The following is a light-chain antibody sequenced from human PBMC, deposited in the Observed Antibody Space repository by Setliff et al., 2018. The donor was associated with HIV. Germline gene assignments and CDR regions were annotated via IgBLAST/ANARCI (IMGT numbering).Light chain of an antibody. CDR3: SSYTGSYTFHV. J-gene: IGLJ1*01. V-gene: IGLV2-14*01. CDR1: SSDVGGYNF. Sequence: LTQPASVSGSPGQSITISCTGSSSDVGGYNFVSWYQQHPGKAPKLMISEVSNRPSGVSNRFSGSKSGNTASLTISGLQAEDEADYYCSSYTGSYTFHVFGTGTKVTV. CDR2: EVS.